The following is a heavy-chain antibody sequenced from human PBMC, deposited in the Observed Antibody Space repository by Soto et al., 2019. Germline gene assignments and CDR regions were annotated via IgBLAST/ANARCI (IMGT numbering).Heavy chain of an antibody. J-gene: IGHJ4*02. Sequence: SETLSLTCAVSGSSISSGGDYWSWIRQPPGKGLEWIGYIYYSGSTNYNPALKSRVTISVDMSKNQFSLKLSSVTAADTAVYYCARPGDSSGYYPFDYWGQGTLVTVSS. D-gene: IGHD3-22*01. CDR1: GSSISSGGDY. V-gene: IGHV4-61*08. CDR3: ARPGDSSGYYPFDY. CDR2: IYYSGST.